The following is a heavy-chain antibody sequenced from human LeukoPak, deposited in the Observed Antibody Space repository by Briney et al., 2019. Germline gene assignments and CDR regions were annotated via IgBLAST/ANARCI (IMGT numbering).Heavy chain of an antibody. J-gene: IGHJ5*02. Sequence: ASVKVSCKASGYTFTGYYMHWVRQAPGQGLEWMGWINPDSGGTNNAQKFQGRVTMTRDTSISTAYMQLTGLTSDDTAVYYCASPDYYGSGSYRFDPWGQGTQVTVSS. CDR2: INPDSGGT. CDR1: GYTFTGYY. V-gene: IGHV1-2*02. CDR3: ASPDYYGSGSYRFDP. D-gene: IGHD3-10*01.